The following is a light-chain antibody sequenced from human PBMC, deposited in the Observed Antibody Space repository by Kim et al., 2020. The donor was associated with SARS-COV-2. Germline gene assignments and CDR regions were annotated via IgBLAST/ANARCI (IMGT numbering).Light chain of an antibody. J-gene: IGKJ3*01. CDR1: QSVSSSY. V-gene: IGKV3-20*01. CDR2: GAS. Sequence: EIVLTQSPGTLSLSPGERATLSCRASQSVSSSYLAWYQRKPGQAPRLLIYGASSRATGIPDRFSGSGSGTDFTLTISRLEPEDFAVYYCQQYDSSVTFGPGTKVDIK. CDR3: QQYDSSVT.